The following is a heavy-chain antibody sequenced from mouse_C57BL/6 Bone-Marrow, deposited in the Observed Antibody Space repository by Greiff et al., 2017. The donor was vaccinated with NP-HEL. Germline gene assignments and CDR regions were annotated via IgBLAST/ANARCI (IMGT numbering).Heavy chain of an antibody. CDR3: ARHGKKGYGSSYYFDY. J-gene: IGHJ2*01. CDR2: FYPGSGSI. CDR1: GYTFTEYT. D-gene: IGHD1-1*01. Sequence: VKLQESGAELVKPGASVKLSCKASGYTFTEYTIHWVKQRSGQGLEWIGWFYPGSGSIKYNEKFKDKATLTADKSSSTVYMELSRLTSEDSAVYFCARHGKKGYGSSYYFDYWGQGTTLTVSS. V-gene: IGHV1-62-2*01.